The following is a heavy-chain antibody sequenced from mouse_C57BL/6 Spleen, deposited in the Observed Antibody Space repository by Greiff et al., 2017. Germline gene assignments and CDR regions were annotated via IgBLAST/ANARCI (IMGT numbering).Heavy chain of an antibody. CDR1: GYTFTSYW. J-gene: IGHJ4*01. V-gene: IGHV1-7*01. CDR2: INPSSGYT. D-gene: IGHD2-1*01. CDR3: ARWGYYGNYSALDY. Sequence: QVQLQQSGAEPAKPGASVKLSCKASGYTFTSYWMHWVKQRPGQGLEWIGYINPSSGYTKYNQKFKDKATLTAAKSSSTAYMQLSSLTYEDSAVYYCARWGYYGNYSALDYWGQGTSVTVSS.